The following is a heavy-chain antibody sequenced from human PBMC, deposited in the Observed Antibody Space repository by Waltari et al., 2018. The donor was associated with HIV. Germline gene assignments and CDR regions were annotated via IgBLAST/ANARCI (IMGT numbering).Heavy chain of an antibody. CDR3: ARDQGGIAVAGTPGDY. D-gene: IGHD6-19*01. CDR1: GYTFTGYY. Sequence: QVQLVQSGAEVKKPGASVKVSCKASGYTFTGYYMHCVRQAPGQGLEWMGGINPNSGGTNYAQKFQGRVTMTRDTSISTAYMELSRLRSDDTAVYYCARDQGGIAVAGTPGDYWGQGTLVTVSS. V-gene: IGHV1-2*02. CDR2: INPNSGGT. J-gene: IGHJ4*02.